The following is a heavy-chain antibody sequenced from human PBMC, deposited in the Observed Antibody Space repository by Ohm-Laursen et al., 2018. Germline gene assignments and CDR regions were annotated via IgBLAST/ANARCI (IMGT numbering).Heavy chain of an antibody. CDR1: GFTFTDYC. Sequence: SLRLFCSASGFTFTDYCMIWVRRAPGKGLEWVANIKQDGSEKNYVDSVKGRFTITRDNAKNSLYLQMNSLRVEGTAVYYCARPKSRRALDVWGQGTMVTVSS. CDR3: ARPKSRRALDV. J-gene: IGHJ3*01. D-gene: IGHD2-2*01. CDR2: IKQDGSEK. V-gene: IGHV3-7*01.